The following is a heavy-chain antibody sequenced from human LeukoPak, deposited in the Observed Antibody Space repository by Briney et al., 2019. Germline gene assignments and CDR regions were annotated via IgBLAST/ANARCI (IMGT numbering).Heavy chain of an antibody. CDR3: ARRVGSSPDYYYGMDV. V-gene: IGHV1-69*04. D-gene: IGHD6-6*01. J-gene: IGHJ6*02. Sequence: GSSVKVSCKASGGTFSSYAISWVRQAPGQGLEWMGRIIPIFGIANYAQKFQGRVTITADKSTSTAYMELSSLRSEDTAVYYCARRVGSSPDYYYGMDVWGQGTMVTVSS. CDR1: GGTFSSYA. CDR2: IIPIFGIA.